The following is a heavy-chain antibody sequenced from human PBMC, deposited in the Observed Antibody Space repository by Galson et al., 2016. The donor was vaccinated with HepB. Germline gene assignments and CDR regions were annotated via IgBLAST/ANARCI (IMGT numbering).Heavy chain of an antibody. Sequence: QSGAEVKKPGESLKISCKGSGYKFTNYWIAWVRQMPGKGLEWMGTIYPDDSDTRYSPSFPGQFPISADKSISTAYLPWSSPKASDPAIYYRARPLMDCRGRTCYSEGYFALWGRGTVVTVPP. CDR1: GYKFTNYW. CDR3: ARPLMDCRGRTCYSEGYFAL. J-gene: IGHJ2*01. V-gene: IGHV5-51*03. D-gene: IGHD2-15*01. CDR2: IYPDDSDT.